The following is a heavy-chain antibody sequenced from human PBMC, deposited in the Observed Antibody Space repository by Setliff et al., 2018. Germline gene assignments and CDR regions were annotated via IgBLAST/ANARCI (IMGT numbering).Heavy chain of an antibody. J-gene: IGHJ4*02. CDR3: ARQRWTSGFCSGGSCLMDY. D-gene: IGHD2-15*01. Sequence: GESLKISCKGSGYSFTSYWIGWVRQMPGKGLEWMGIIYPGDSDTRYSPSFQGQVTISADKSISTAYLQWSSQKASDTAMYYCARQRWTSGFCSGGSCLMDYWGQGTLVTVSS. CDR2: IYPGDSDT. V-gene: IGHV5-51*01. CDR1: GYSFTSYW.